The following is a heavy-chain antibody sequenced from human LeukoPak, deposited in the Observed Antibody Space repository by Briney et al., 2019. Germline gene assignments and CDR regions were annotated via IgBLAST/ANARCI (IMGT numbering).Heavy chain of an antibody. CDR1: GGSISSGGYS. CDR2: TYHSGST. CDR3: AREKEGGYCSSTSCYTGYFDY. D-gene: IGHD2-2*02. J-gene: IGHJ4*02. Sequence: SETLSRTCAVSGGSISSGGYSWSWIRQPPGKGLEWIGYTYHSGSTYYNPSLKSRVTISVDRSKNQFSLKLSSVTAADTAVYYCAREKEGGYCSSTSCYTGYFDYWGQGTLVTVSS. V-gene: IGHV4-30-2*01.